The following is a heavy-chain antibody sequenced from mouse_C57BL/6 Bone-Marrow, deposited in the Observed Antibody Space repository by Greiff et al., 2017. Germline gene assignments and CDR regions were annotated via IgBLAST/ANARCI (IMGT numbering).Heavy chain of an antibody. V-gene: IGHV1-63*01. J-gene: IGHJ1*03. CDR3: ARSDYYGSSWGYFDV. Sequence: LVESGAELVRPGTSVKMSCKASGYTFTNYWIGWAKQRPGHGLEWIGDIYPGGGYTNYNEKFKGKATLTADKSSSTAYMQFSSLTSEDSAIYYCARSDYYGSSWGYFDVWGTGTTVTVSS. CDR1: GYTFTNYW. D-gene: IGHD1-1*01. CDR2: IYPGGGYT.